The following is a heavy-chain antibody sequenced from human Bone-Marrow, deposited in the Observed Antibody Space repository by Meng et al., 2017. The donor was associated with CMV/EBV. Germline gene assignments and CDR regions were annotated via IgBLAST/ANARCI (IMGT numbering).Heavy chain of an antibody. CDR1: GFTFSSYA. D-gene: IGHD2-2*01. J-gene: IGHJ4*02. V-gene: IGHV3-30*04. CDR3: ASRYCSSTSCYMGLLDY. CDR2: ISHDGSNK. Sequence: GESLKISCAASGFTFSSYAMHWVRQAPGKGLEWVAVISHDGSNKYYADSVKGRFTISRDNSKNTLYLQMNSLRAEDTAVYYCASRYCSSTSCYMGLLDYWGQGTLVTVSS.